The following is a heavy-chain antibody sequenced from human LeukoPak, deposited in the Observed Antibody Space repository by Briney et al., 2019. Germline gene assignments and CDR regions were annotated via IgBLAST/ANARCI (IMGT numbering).Heavy chain of an antibody. J-gene: IGHJ3*02. CDR1: GGSISSYY. D-gene: IGHD3-16*01. V-gene: IGHV4-4*07. CDR2: IYTSGST. Sequence: PSETLSLTCTVSGGSISSYYWSWIRQPAGKGLEWIGRIYTSGSTNYNPSLKSRVTMSVDTSKKQFSLKPSSATAADTAVYYCARVLDLSKRGLDAFDIWGQGTMVTVSS. CDR3: ARVLDLSKRGLDAFDI.